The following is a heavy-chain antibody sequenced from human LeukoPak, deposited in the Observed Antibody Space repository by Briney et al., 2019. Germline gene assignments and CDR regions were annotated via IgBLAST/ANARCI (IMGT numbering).Heavy chain of an antibody. Sequence: GGSLRLSCAASGLTVSRSYMNWVRQAPGKGLEWVSVIYAGGSTYYTDSVKGRFTISRDNSKQTLYLQINNLRAEDTAVYYCAKAADNFDIWGQGTMVTVSS. CDR1: GLTVSRSY. CDR3: AKAADNFDI. CDR2: IYAGGST. V-gene: IGHV3-66*02. D-gene: IGHD2-15*01. J-gene: IGHJ3*02.